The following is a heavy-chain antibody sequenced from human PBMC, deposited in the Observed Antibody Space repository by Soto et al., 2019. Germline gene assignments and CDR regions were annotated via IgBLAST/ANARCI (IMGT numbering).Heavy chain of an antibody. CDR3: ARRDYGGNSSDY. V-gene: IGHV4-34*01. CDR2: INHSGST. J-gene: IGHJ4*02. Sequence: QVQLQQWGAGLLKPSETLSLTCAVYGGSFSGYYWSWIRQPPGKGLEWIGEINHSGSTNYNPSLRPRXXIXVXXSKNQFSLKLRSVTAADTAVYYCARRDYGGNSSDYWGQGTLVTVSS. CDR1: GGSFSGYY. D-gene: IGHD4-17*01.